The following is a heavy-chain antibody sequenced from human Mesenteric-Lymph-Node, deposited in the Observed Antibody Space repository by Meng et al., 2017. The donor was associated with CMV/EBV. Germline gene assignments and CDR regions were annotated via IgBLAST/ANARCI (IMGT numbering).Heavy chain of an antibody. Sequence: ASGYIFTNYAIFWVRQAPGQGLEWMGWINTNTGNPTYAQGFTGRFVFSLDTSVSTAYLQISSLKAEDSAVYYCARVYSGYDRNWFDPWGQGTLVTVSS. D-gene: IGHD5-12*01. CDR3: ARVYSGYDRNWFDP. V-gene: IGHV7-4-1*02. CDR2: INTNTGNP. CDR1: GYIFTNYA. J-gene: IGHJ5*02.